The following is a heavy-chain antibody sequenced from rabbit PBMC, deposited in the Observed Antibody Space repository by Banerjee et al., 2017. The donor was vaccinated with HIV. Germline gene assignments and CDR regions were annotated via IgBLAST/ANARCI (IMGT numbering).Heavy chain of an antibody. J-gene: IGHJ4*01. CDR3: ARNVYGYAFNL. D-gene: IGHD6-1*01. CDR1: GFSFSSYY. V-gene: IGHV1S40*01. Sequence: QSLEESGGGLVQPEGSLTLTCTASGFSFSSYYICWVRQAPGKGLEWIACIYGGSSGRTYYANWAKGRFTISKTSSTTVTLQMTSLTAADTATYFCARNVYGYAFNLWGQGTLVTVS. CDR2: IYGGSSGRT.